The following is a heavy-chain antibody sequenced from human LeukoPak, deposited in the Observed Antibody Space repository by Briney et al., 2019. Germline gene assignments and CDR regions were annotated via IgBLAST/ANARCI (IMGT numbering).Heavy chain of an antibody. V-gene: IGHV1-3*01. CDR3: AREIRVVGTYCSGGSCYFGWFDP. Sequence: ASVKVSCKASGYTFTSYAMHWVRQAPGQRREWMGWINAGNGNTKYSQKFQGRVTITRDTSASTAYMELSSLRSEDTAVYYCAREIRVVGTYCSGGSCYFGWFDPWGQGTLVTVSS. CDR2: INAGNGNT. J-gene: IGHJ5*02. CDR1: GYTFTSYA. D-gene: IGHD2-15*01.